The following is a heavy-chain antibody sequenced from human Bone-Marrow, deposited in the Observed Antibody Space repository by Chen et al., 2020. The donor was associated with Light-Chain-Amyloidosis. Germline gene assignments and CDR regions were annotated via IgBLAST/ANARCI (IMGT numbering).Heavy chain of an antibody. J-gene: IGHJ3*02. CDR2: IRGSGGRR. V-gene: IGHV3-23*04. Sequence: EVQLVESGGGLLQRGGSLRLSCAASGFAFSSYAMSWVRQAPGKGLDWVSTIRGSGGRRYYVDSVKGRLTISRDNSKNALFLQMNSLRAEDTAVYYCAKDISYDDILPGYPADAFDIWGQGTMVTVSS. CDR1: GFAFSSYA. CDR3: AKDISYDDILPGYPADAFDI. D-gene: IGHD3-9*01.